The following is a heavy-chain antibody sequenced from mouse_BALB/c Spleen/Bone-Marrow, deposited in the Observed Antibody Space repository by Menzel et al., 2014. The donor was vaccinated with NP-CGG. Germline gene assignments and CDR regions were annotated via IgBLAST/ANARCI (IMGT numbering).Heavy chain of an antibody. Sequence: EVHLVESGPSLIKPSQTLSLTCSVTGDSIXSGYWNWIRKFPGNELEYMGYTSYTGNTYYNPSLKSRISIARDTSKNQYYLQLHSVTTEDTATYFCARSLGRFDYWGQGATLTVSS. CDR2: TSYTGNT. D-gene: IGHD4-1*01. V-gene: IGHV3-8*02. CDR3: ARSLGRFDY. CDR1: GDSIXSGY. J-gene: IGHJ2*01.